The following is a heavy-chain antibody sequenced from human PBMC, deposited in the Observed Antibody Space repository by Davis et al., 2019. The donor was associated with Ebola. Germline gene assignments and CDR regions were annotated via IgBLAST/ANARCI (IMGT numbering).Heavy chain of an antibody. CDR2: ISGSGGST. Sequence: GESLKISCAASGFTFSSYAMSWVRQAPGKGLEWVSAISGSGGSTYYADSVKGRFTISRDNAKNSLYLQMNSLRAEDTAVYYCASLNAGDIWGQGTMVTVSS. V-gene: IGHV3-23*01. CDR1: GFTFSSYA. D-gene: IGHD2-8*01. J-gene: IGHJ3*02. CDR3: ASLNAGDI.